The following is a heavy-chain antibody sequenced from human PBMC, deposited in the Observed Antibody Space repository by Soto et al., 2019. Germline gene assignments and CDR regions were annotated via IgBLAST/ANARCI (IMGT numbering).Heavy chain of an antibody. CDR1: GYTFSKYW. CDR3: ERSLKHDYGYSPYYSAFDV. D-gene: IGHD5-12*01. Sequence: GESLKISCQASGYTFSKYWIAWVRQMPGKGLEYVGIVYPGDSDTRYSPSFQGQVTISVDTSTSTAYMQWNSLKASDSAMYYCERSLKHDYGYSPYYSAFDVWGRGTTVTVSS. CDR2: VYPGDSDT. J-gene: IGHJ6*02. V-gene: IGHV5-51*01.